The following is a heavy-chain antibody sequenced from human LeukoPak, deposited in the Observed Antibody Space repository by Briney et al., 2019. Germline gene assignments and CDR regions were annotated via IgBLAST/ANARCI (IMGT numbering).Heavy chain of an antibody. CDR3: ARDTERYCGGDCYSYYYYYGMDV. CDR1: GFTFSSYG. J-gene: IGHJ6*02. V-gene: IGHV3-30*03. CDR2: ISYDGSNK. Sequence: GGSLRLSCAASGFTFSSYGIHWVRQAPGKGLEWVAVISYDGSNKYYADSVKGRFTISRDNSKNTLYLQMNSLRAEDTAVYYCARDTERYCGGDCYSYYYYYGMDVWGQGTTVTVSS. D-gene: IGHD2-21*02.